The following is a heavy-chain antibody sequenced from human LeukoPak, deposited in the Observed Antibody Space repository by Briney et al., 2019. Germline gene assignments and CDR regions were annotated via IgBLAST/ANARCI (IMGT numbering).Heavy chain of an antibody. CDR1: GYTFTSYD. V-gene: IGHV1-8*01. J-gene: IGHJ5*02. CDR2: MNPNTGNT. Sequence: ASVKVSCKASGYTFTSYDINWVRQATGQGLEWMGWMNPNTGNTGYAQKFQGRVTMTRDTSISTAYMELSSLRSEDTAIYYCARDNSVGDNAWWFDPWGQGTLVTVSS. CDR3: ARDNSVGDNAWWFDP. D-gene: IGHD1-26*01.